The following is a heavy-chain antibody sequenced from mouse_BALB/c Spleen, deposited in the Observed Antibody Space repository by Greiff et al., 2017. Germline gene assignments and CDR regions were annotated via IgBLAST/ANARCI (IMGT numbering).Heavy chain of an antibody. Sequence: EVQLQQSGPGLVKPSQSLSLTCSVTGYSITSGYYWNWIRQFPGNKLEWMGYISYDGSNNYNPSLKNRISITRDTSKNQFFLKLNSVTTEDTATYYCARAYYRYDEAWFAYWGQGTLVTVSA. CDR3: ARAYYRYDEAWFAY. V-gene: IGHV3-6*02. CDR2: ISYDGSN. D-gene: IGHD2-14*01. CDR1: GYSITSGYY. J-gene: IGHJ3*01.